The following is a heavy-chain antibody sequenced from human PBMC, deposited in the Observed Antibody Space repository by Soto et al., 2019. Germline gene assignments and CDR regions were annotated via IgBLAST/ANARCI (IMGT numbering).Heavy chain of an antibody. V-gene: IGHV4-39*01. CDR2: IYYSGST. CDR3: ARGGLSGWYEGDWFDP. D-gene: IGHD6-19*01. Sequence: SEPLSLTCTVSGGSISSSSYYWGWIRQPPGKGLEWIGSIYYSGSTYYNPSLKSRVTISVDTSKNQFSLKLSSVTAADTAVYYCARGGLSGWYEGDWFDPWGQGTLVTVSS. J-gene: IGHJ5*02. CDR1: GGSISSSSYY.